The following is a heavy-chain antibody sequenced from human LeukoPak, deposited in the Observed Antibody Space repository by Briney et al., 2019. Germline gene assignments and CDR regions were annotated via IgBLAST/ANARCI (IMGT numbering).Heavy chain of an antibody. CDR1: GFTFDDYA. Sequence: AGGSLRLSCAASGFTFDDYAMHWVRQAPGKGLEWVSGISWNSGSIGYADSVKGRFTLSRDNAKNSLYLQMNSLRAEDMALYYCAKDFGSSWTTGFDYWGQGTLVTVSS. V-gene: IGHV3-9*03. CDR2: ISWNSGSI. J-gene: IGHJ4*02. D-gene: IGHD6-13*01. CDR3: AKDFGSSWTTGFDY.